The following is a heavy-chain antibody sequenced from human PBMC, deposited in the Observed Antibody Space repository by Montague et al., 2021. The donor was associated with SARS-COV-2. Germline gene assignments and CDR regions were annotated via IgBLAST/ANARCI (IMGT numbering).Heavy chain of an antibody. CDR3: ARVQNIFFIINSGNCFDL. V-gene: IGHV4-59*01. D-gene: IGHD3-10*01. J-gene: IGHJ5*02. CDR2: IFYTGST. CDR1: GGSSSNYY. Sequence: SETLSLTCSVSGGSSSNYYWTWIRQSPGKGLQWIGYIFYTGSTKFNPSLKSRVSMSLDTSKNHFSLRLCAVTAADTARYYCARVQNIFFIINSGNCFDLWGQGAMVTVSS.